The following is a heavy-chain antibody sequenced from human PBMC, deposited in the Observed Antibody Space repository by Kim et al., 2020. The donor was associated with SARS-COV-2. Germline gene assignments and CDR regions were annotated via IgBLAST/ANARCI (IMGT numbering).Heavy chain of an antibody. D-gene: IGHD6-13*01. J-gene: IGHJ4*02. V-gene: IGHV3-21*01. CDR1: GFTFSSYS. CDR3: ARTPRRLQQLVIFDY. CDR2: ISSSSSYI. Sequence: GGSLRLSCAASGFTFSSYSMNWVRQAPGKGLEWVSSISSSSSYIYYADSVKGRFTISRDNAKNSLYLQMNSLRAEDTAVYYCARTPRRLQQLVIFDYWGQGTLVTVSS.